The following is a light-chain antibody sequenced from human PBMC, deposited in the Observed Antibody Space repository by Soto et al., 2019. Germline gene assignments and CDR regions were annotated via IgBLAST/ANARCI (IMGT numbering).Light chain of an antibody. CDR1: QGISIA. CDR2: DAS. CDR3: QQFNNFPLT. Sequence: AIQLTQSPSSLSASVGDRVIITCRASQGISIALAWYQHKPGKASKLLIYDASSLERGVPSRFSGSGSGTDFTLTISSLQPEDFATYYCQQFNNFPLTFGGGTKVEIK. J-gene: IGKJ4*01. V-gene: IGKV1D-13*01.